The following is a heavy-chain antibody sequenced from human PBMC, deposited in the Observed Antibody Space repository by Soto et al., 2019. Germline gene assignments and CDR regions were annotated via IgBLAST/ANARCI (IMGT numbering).Heavy chain of an antibody. CDR3: ATQEVGGSYVYTFDP. V-gene: IGHV4-39*02. CDR2: IYYSGST. J-gene: IGHJ5*02. D-gene: IGHD1-26*01. CDR1: GGSISSSSYY. Sequence: TSETLSLTCPVSGGSISSSSYYWGWIRQPPGKGLEWIGSIYYSGSTYYNPSLKSRVTISVDTSKNHFSLKLSSVTAADTAVYYCATQEVGGSYVYTFDPWGQGTLVTVSS.